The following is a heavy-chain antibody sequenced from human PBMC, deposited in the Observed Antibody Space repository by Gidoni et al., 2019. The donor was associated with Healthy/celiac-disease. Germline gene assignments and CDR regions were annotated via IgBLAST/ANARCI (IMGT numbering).Heavy chain of an antibody. CDR1: GFTFSSYG. D-gene: IGHD6-19*01. Sequence: QVQLVESGGGVVQPGRSLRLSCAASGFTFSSYGMHWVRQAPGKGLEWVAVIWYDGSNKDYADSVKGRFTISRDNSKNTLYLQMNSLRAEDTAVYYCARGKQWLALDYWGQGTLVTVSS. V-gene: IGHV3-33*01. J-gene: IGHJ4*02. CDR2: IWYDGSNK. CDR3: ARGKQWLALDY.